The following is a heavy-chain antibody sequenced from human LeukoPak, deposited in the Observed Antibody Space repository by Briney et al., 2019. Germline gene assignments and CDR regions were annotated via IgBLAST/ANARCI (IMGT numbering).Heavy chain of an antibody. CDR3: ARAVAGLDGYNGY. V-gene: IGHV3-21*01. CDR2: ISSSGNDI. CDR1: GFTFSNYR. Sequence: GGSLRLSCAASGFTFSNYRMNWVRQAPGKGLEWVSSISSSGNDISYADSVKGRFTISRDNGKNSLFLQLNILRAEDTAVYYCARAVAGLDGYNGYWGQGTLVTVSS. J-gene: IGHJ4*02. D-gene: IGHD5-24*01.